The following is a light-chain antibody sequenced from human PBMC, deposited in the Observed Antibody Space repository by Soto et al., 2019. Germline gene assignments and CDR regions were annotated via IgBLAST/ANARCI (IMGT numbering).Light chain of an antibody. CDR1: SSDGGIYNY. CDR3: SSYTGSTNYV. V-gene: IGLV2-14*01. J-gene: IGLJ1*01. CDR2: QVT. Sequence: QSVLTKPGSVSGSPGQSITISCTGTSSDGGIYNYVSWYQQHPGKAPKLMIYQVTNRPSGVSNRFSGSKSGNTASLTISGLQAEDEADYYCSSYTGSTNYVFGTGTKVTVL.